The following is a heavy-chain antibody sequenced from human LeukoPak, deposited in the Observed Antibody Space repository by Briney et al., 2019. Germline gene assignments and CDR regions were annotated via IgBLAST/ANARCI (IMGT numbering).Heavy chain of an antibody. D-gene: IGHD4-17*01. J-gene: IGHJ4*02. CDR1: GFTFSSYS. CDR2: ISSSSSYI. Sequence: PGGSRRLSCAASGFTFSSYSMNWVRQAPGKGLEWVSSISSSSSYIYYADSVKGRFTISRDNAKNSLYLQMNSLRAEDTAVYYCARDSTLTVTETNFDYWGQGTLVTVSS. CDR3: ARDSTLTVTETNFDY. V-gene: IGHV3-21*01.